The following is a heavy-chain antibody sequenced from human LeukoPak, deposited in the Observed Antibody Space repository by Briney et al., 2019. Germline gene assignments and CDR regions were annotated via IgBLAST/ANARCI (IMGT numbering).Heavy chain of an antibody. CDR2: ISGSGGST. V-gene: IGHV3-23*01. CDR3: AKGGYSGYDWGHFDY. D-gene: IGHD5-12*01. J-gene: IGHJ4*02. CDR1: GFTFSSYA. Sequence: GGSLRLSCAASGFTFSSYAMSWVRQAPGKGLEWVSAISGSGGSTYYADSVKGRFTISRGNSKNTLYLQMNSLRAEDTAVYYCAKGGYSGYDWGHFDYWGQGTLVTVSS.